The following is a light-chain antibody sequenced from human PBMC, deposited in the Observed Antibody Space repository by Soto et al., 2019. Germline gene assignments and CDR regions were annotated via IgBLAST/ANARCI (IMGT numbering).Light chain of an antibody. CDR2: GAS. J-gene: IGKJ1*01. Sequence: DIRMTQSPSSVSASVGDRVTISCRASHDVRSWLAWHQQKPGKAPNLLIYGASTLQGGVPSRFSGSGAGTDFTLTIRSLQPEDVAPYYCQPANGDPWPFGQGTKVQIK. V-gene: IGKV1-12*02. CDR3: QPANGDPWP. CDR1: HDVRSW.